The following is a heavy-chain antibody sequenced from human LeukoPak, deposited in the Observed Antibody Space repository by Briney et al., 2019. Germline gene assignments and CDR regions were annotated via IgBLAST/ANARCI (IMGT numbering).Heavy chain of an antibody. V-gene: IGHV3-73*01. D-gene: IGHD3-10*01. CDR2: IRSRANAYAT. J-gene: IGHJ4*02. Sequence: GGSLRLSCAASGFTFSDSSMHWVRRASGKGLEWVGRIRSRANAYATAYAASVNGRFTISRDDSKNTAYLQMNSLGVEDTAVYYCAKVLSRQYGSGSYPFDYWGQGTLVTVSS. CDR1: GFTFSDSS. CDR3: AKVLSRQYGSGSYPFDY.